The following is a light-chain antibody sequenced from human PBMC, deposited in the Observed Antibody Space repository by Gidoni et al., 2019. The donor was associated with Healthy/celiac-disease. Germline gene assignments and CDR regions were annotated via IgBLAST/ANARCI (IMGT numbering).Light chain of an antibody. CDR3: QQYNSYPYT. V-gene: IGKV1-5*01. CDR1: QSISSW. J-gene: IGKJ2*01. CDR2: AAS. Sequence: TQLTKSPSTLSASVGDRVTITCRASQSISSWLAWYQQKPGKAPKLLIYAASSLESGVPSRFSGSGSGTEFTLTISSLQPDDFATYYCQQYNSYPYTFGQGTKLEIK.